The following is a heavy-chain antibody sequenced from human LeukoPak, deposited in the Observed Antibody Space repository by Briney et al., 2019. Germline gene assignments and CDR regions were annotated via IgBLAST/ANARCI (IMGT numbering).Heavy chain of an antibody. CDR1: GFTVSSNY. CDR3: ARALAASGDY. V-gene: IGHV3-53*01. CDR2: IYTGGST. Sequence: PGGSLRLSCAASGFTVSSNYMSWVRQAPGKGLEWVSVIYTGGSTYYADSVKGQFTISRDNSKNTLYLQMNSLRAEDTAVYYCARALAASGDYWGQGTLVTVSS. J-gene: IGHJ4*02. D-gene: IGHD6-25*01.